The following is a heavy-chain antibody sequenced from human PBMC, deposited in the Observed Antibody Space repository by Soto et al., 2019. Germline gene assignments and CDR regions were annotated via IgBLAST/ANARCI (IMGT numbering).Heavy chain of an antibody. CDR1: GFTVSNNY. CDR2: IYSGGAT. V-gene: IGHV3-66*01. D-gene: IGHD1-1*01. Sequence: EVQLVESGGGLVQPGGSLRLSCAASGFTVSNNYMRWVRQAPGKGLEWVSLIYSGGATYYAESVKGRFTISRDNSKNTLYLQMNSLRAEDTAVYYCARDGTYNWVGGPGILVTVSS. CDR3: ARDGTYNWV. J-gene: IGHJ4*02.